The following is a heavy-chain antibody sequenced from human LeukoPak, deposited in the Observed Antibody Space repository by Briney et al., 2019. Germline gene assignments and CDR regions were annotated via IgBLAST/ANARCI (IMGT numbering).Heavy chain of an antibody. CDR1: GGSFSGYY. J-gene: IGHJ3*01. D-gene: IGHD3-22*01. Sequence: SSETLSLTCAVYGGSFSGYYWSWIRQPPGKGLEWIGEINHSGSTNYNPSLKSRVTISVDTSKNQFSLNLNSVTAADTAVYYCAKDRRYYDGSSYYSHDGFDLWGQGTMVTVSS. CDR3: AKDRRYYDGSSYYSHDGFDL. CDR2: INHSGST. V-gene: IGHV4-34*01.